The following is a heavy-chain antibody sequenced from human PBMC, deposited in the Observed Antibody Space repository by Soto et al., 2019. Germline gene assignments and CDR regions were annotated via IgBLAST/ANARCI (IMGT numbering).Heavy chain of an antibody. CDR2: ISYDGSNK. V-gene: IGHV3-30-3*01. CDR1: GFTFSSYA. J-gene: IGHJ6*02. CDR3: SRDGGSSCRWQVAGGMGV. Sequence: PGGSLRLSCAAPGFTFSSYAMHWVRQAPGKGLEWVAVISYDGSNKYYADSVKGRFTISRDNSKNTLYLQMNSLRGEDTAVYYCSRDGGSSCRWQVAGGMGVWGQGTTVTVSS. D-gene: IGHD6-13*01.